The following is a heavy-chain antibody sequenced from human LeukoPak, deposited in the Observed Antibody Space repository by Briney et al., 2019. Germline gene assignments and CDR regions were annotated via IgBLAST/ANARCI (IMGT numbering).Heavy chain of an antibody. J-gene: IGHJ6*03. D-gene: IGHD3-10*01. Sequence: GGSLRLSCAASGFTFSDYYMSWIRQAPGKGLEWVSYISSSGSTIYYADSVKGRFTISRDNAKNSLYLQMNSLRAEDTAVYYCARVRDGSGSYPKYYYYYMDVWGKGTTVTVSS. V-gene: IGHV3-11*01. CDR1: GFTFSDYY. CDR3: ARVRDGSGSYPKYYYYYMDV. CDR2: ISSSGSTI.